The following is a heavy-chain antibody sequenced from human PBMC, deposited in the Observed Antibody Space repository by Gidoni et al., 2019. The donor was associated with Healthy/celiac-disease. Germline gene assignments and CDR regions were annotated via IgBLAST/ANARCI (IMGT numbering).Heavy chain of an antibody. D-gene: IGHD5-18*01. CDR2: IYYSGST. V-gene: IGHV4-39*01. J-gene: IGHJ4*02. Sequence: QLQLQESGPGLVKPSETLSLTCTDSGGSISSSSYYWGWIRQPPGKGLEWIGSIYYSGSTYYNPSLKSRVTISVDTSKNQFSLKLSSVTAADTAVYYCAATPDGFSYGSVYWGQGTLVTVSS. CDR1: GGSISSSSYY. CDR3: AATPDGFSYGSVY.